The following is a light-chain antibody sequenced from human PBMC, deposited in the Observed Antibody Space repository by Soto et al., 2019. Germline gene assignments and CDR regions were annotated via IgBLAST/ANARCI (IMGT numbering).Light chain of an antibody. J-gene: IGLJ1*01. CDR2: GVN. Sequence: QAVLTQPASVSGSPGQSITISCSGTISDFVLYNYVSWYQHHPGKAPKLMIYGVNNRPSGVSNRFSGSKSGNTASLTISGLQADDEADYYCSSYTTSSALQVFGTGTKLTVL. CDR1: ISDFVLYNY. CDR3: SSYTTSSALQV. V-gene: IGLV2-14*01.